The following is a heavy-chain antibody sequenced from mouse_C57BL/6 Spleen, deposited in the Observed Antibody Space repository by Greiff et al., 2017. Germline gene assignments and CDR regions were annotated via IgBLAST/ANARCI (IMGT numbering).Heavy chain of an antibody. CDR1: GYTFTSYW. V-gene: IGHV1-69*01. CDR3: ARSGGTRGLYFDY. J-gene: IGHJ2*01. D-gene: IGHD4-1*01. CDR2: IDPSDSYT. Sequence: QVQLKQPGAELVMPGASVKLSCKASGYTFTSYWMHWVKQRPGQGLEWIGEIDPSDSYTNYNQKFKGKSTLTVDKSSSTAYMQLSSLTSEDSAVYYCARSGGTRGLYFDYWGQGTTLTVSS.